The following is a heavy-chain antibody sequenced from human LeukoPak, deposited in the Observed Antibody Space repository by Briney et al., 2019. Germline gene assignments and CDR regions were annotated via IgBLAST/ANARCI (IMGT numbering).Heavy chain of an antibody. CDR3: ASRIATAGSVDY. CDR2: ISSSSSTI. Sequence: PGGSLRLSSAASGFTFSSYSMNWVRQAPGKGLEWVSYISSSSSTIYYADSVKGRFTISRDNSKNTLHLQMNTLRAEDTAVYYCASRIATAGSVDYWGQGTLVTVSS. CDR1: GFTFSSYS. V-gene: IGHV3-48*01. J-gene: IGHJ4*02. D-gene: IGHD6-13*01.